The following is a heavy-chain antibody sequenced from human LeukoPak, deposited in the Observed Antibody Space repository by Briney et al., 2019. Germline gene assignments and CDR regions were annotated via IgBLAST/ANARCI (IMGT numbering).Heavy chain of an antibody. CDR2: IYYSGST. J-gene: IGHJ4*02. CDR3: ARVDGSGTIDY. V-gene: IGHV4-30-4*02. Sequence: SETLSLTCTVSGGSISSGDYYWSWIRQPPGKGLEWIGYIYYSGSTYYNPSLKSRVTISVDTSKNQFSLKLSSVTAADTAVYYCARVDGSGTIDYWGQGTLVTVSS. CDR1: GGSISSGDYY. D-gene: IGHD3-10*01.